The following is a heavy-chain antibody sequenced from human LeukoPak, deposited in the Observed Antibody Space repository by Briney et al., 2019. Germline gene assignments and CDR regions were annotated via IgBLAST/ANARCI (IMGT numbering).Heavy chain of an antibody. Sequence: GASVKVSCKVSGYTLTELSMHWVRQAPGKGLEWMGGFDPEDGETIYAQKFQGRVAMTEDTSTDTAYMELSSLRSEDTAVYYCATEAPEDYYFDYWGQGTLVTVSS. CDR3: ATEAPEDYYFDY. V-gene: IGHV1-24*01. CDR1: GYTLTELS. D-gene: IGHD3/OR15-3a*01. CDR2: FDPEDGET. J-gene: IGHJ4*02.